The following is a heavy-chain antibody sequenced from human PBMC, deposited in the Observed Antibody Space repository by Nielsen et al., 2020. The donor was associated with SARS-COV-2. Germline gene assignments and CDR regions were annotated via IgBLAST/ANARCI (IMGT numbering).Heavy chain of an antibody. CDR1: GGTFISYA. Sequence: SVKVSCKASGGTFISYAISWVRQAPGQGLEWTGGIIPIFGTANYAQKFQGRVTITADESTSTAYMELSSLRSEDTAVYYCARDQLKQWLAFDYWGQGTLVTVSS. D-gene: IGHD6-19*01. CDR2: IIPIFGTA. V-gene: IGHV1-69*13. J-gene: IGHJ4*02. CDR3: ARDQLKQWLAFDY.